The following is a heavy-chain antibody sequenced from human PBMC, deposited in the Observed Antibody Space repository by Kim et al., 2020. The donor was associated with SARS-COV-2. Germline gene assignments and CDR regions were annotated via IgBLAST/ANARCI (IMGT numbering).Heavy chain of an antibody. Sequence: GGSLRLSCAASGFTFSSYAMHWVRQAPGKGLEWVAVISYDVSNKYYADSVKGRFTISRDNSKNTLSLQMNSLRAEDTAVYYCERDSSGWLSLTNAYDIWGQGKMVTVSS. D-gene: IGHD6-19*01. CDR2: ISYDVSNK. CDR3: ERDSSGWLSLTNAYDI. V-gene: IGHV3-30*04. CDR1: GFTFSSYA. J-gene: IGHJ3*02.